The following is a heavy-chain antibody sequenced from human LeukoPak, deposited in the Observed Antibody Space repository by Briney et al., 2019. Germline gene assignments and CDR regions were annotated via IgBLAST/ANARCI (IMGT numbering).Heavy chain of an antibody. V-gene: IGHV3-73*01. CDR1: GFTFSGSA. CDR2: IRSKANSYAT. J-gene: IGHJ6*03. Sequence: PGGSLRLSCAASGFTFSGSAMHWVRQASGKGLEWVGRIRSKANSYATAYAASVKGRFTISRDDSKNTAYLQMNSLKTEDTAVYYCTRAGRIAAAGTGYYYYYMDVWGKGTTVTISS. D-gene: IGHD6-13*01. CDR3: TRAGRIAAAGTGYYYYYMDV.